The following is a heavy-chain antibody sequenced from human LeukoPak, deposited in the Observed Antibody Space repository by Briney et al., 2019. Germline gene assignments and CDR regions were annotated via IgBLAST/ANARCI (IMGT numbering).Heavy chain of an antibody. V-gene: IGHV1-46*01. CDR3: VRNAVARALVLNWFDP. J-gene: IGHJ5*02. D-gene: IGHD4-23*01. CDR1: GYTFTSYY. CDR2: INPSGGST. Sequence: ASVKVSCKASGYTFTSYYMHWVRQAPGQGLEWMGIINPSGGSTSYAQKFQGRVTMTRDTSTSTVYMELSSLRSEDTAVYYRVRNAVARALVLNWFDPWGQGTLVTVSS.